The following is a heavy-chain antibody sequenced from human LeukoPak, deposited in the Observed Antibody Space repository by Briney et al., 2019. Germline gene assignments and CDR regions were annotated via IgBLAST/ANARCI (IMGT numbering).Heavy chain of an antibody. D-gene: IGHD6-6*01. Sequence: ASVKVSCKASGYTFTGYYMHWVRQAPGQGLEWMGWINPNSGGTNYAQKFQGRVTMTRDTSISTAYMELSRLRSDDTAVYYCARAMWGRGYSSSSDFDYWGQGTLVTVSS. J-gene: IGHJ4*02. CDR1: GYTFTGYY. CDR2: INPNSGGT. V-gene: IGHV1-2*02. CDR3: ARAMWGRGYSSSSDFDY.